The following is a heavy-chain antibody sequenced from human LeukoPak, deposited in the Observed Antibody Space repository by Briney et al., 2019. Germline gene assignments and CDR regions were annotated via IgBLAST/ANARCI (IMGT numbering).Heavy chain of an antibody. J-gene: IGHJ4*02. CDR1: GFTFSSYA. CDR2: ISGSGGST. D-gene: IGHD3-22*01. Sequence: GGSLRLSWAASGFTFSSYAMSWVRQAPGKGLEWVSAISGSGGSTYYADSVKGRFTISRDNSKNTLYLQMNSLRAEDTAVYYCAKNLDSSGYYLFDYWGQGTLVTVSS. V-gene: IGHV3-23*01. CDR3: AKNLDSSGYYLFDY.